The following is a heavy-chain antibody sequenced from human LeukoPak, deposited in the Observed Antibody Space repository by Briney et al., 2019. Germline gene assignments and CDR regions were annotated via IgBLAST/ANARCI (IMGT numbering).Heavy chain of an antibody. CDR3: AKDRVDTAMVTDSDY. J-gene: IGHJ4*02. Sequence: PGRSLRLSCAASGFTFSSYGMHWVRQAPGKGLEWVAVISYDGSNKYYADSVKGRFTISRDNSKNTLYLQMNSLRAEDTAVYYCAKDRVDTAMVTDSDYWGQGTLVTVSS. V-gene: IGHV3-30*18. CDR2: ISYDGSNK. D-gene: IGHD5-18*01. CDR1: GFTFSSYG.